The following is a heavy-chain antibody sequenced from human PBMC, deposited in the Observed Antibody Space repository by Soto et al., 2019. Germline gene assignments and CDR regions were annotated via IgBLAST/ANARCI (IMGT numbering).Heavy chain of an antibody. Sequence: GCVRLTCAAAKIVFISDAVILDHQAPGKGQEWISSISGSGSTIYYADSVKGRFTISRDNSKNTLYLQMSSLRAEDTAVYYCAKVFYYYDSSGYYYFDYWGQGTLVTVSS. CDR2: ISGSGSTI. CDR3: AKVFYYYDSSGYYYFDY. J-gene: IGHJ4*02. CDR1: KIVFISDA. V-gene: IGHV3-23*01. D-gene: IGHD3-22*01.